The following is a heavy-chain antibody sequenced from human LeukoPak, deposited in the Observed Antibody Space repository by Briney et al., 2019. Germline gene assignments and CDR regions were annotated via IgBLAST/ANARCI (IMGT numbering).Heavy chain of an antibody. V-gene: IGHV1-8*01. CDR3: ARSEMATTGAFDI. J-gene: IGHJ3*02. D-gene: IGHD5-24*01. CDR2: MNPNSGNT. Sequence: ASVKVSCKASGYTFTSYDINWVRQATGQGLEWMGWMNPNSGNTGYAQKFQGRVTMTRNTSISTAYMELSSLRSEDTAVYYCARSEMATTGAFDIWGQGTMVTVSS. CDR1: GYTFTSYD.